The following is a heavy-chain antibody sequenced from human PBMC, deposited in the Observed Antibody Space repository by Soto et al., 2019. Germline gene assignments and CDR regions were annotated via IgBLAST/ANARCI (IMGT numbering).Heavy chain of an antibody. Sequence: GGSLRLSCTASGFTFRSYDIHWVRQAPGKGLEWVAVASYNGRDEYYAESVKGRFTISRDNSKNTLYLQMNSLRAEDTAVYYCAKDRYWXFSDSGSYTYFYYGMDVWGQGTTVTVSS. CDR1: GFTFRSYD. D-gene: IGHD3-10*01. J-gene: IGHJ6*02. CDR2: ASYNGRDE. CDR3: AKDRYWXFSDSGSYTYFYYGMDV. V-gene: IGHV3-30*18.